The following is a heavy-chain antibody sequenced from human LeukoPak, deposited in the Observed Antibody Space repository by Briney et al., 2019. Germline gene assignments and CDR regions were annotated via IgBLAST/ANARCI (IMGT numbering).Heavy chain of an antibody. Sequence: GGSLRLSCAASGFTFISYGMHWVRQAPGKGLEWVAFIRYDGSNKYYADSVKGRLTISRDNSKNTLYLQMKSLRAEDTAVYYCARCRAVATIFAVRRLTYYFDYWGQGTLVTVSS. CDR3: ARCRAVATIFAVRRLTYYFDY. CDR1: GFTFISYG. J-gene: IGHJ4*02. CDR2: IRYDGSNK. V-gene: IGHV3-30*02. D-gene: IGHD5-12*01.